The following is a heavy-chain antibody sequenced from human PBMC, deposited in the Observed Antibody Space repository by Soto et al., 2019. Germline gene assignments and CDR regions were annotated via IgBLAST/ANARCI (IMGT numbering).Heavy chain of an antibody. V-gene: IGHV3-33*01. Sequence: QVQLVESGGGVVQPGRSLRLSCAASGFTFSSYGMHWVRQAPGKGLEWVAVIWYDGSNKYYADSVKGRFTISRDNSKNTLYLQMNSLRAEDTAVYYCASSNEYYDILTGYYGYWFDPWGQGTLVTVSS. J-gene: IGHJ5*02. CDR2: IWYDGSNK. D-gene: IGHD3-9*01. CDR3: ASSNEYYDILTGYYGYWFDP. CDR1: GFTFSSYG.